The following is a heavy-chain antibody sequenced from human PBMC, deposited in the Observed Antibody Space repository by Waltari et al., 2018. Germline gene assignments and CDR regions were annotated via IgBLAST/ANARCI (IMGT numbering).Heavy chain of an antibody. CDR2: IWHDGSNE. V-gene: IGHV3-33*01. D-gene: IGHD2-15*01. J-gene: IGHJ4*02. Sequence: QVQLVESGGGVVQPGRCLRLSCAASGVTSSSFGRHCVRQAPGKGLEWVEVIWHDGSNEYYVDSVKGRFTISRDNSKNTLYLQMNSLRAEDSAVYYCASQSTTLFDYWGQGTLVTVSS. CDR3: ASQSTTLFDY. CDR1: GVTSSSFG.